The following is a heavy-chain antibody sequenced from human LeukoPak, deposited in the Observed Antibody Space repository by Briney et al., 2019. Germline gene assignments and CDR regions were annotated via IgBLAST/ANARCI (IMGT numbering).Heavy chain of an antibody. D-gene: IGHD6-13*01. V-gene: IGHV4-31*03. CDR3: ARDRPGGSSLDY. CDR2: IYYSGSP. Sequence: KPSQTLSLTCTVSGGSISSGGYYWSWIRQHPGKGLEWIGYIYYSGSPYYNPSLKSRVTISVDTSKNQFSLKLSSVTAADTAVYYCARDRPGGSSLDYWGQGTLVTVSS. J-gene: IGHJ4*02. CDR1: GGSISSGGYY.